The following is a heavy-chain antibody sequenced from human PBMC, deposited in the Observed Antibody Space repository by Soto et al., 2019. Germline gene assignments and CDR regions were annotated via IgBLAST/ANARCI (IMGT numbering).Heavy chain of an antibody. Sequence: QVHLVRSGAEVKKPGASVKVSCKASGYTFTSYGISWVRLAPGQGLEWMGWISGYDGNTKYAQKFQGRVTMTTDTSTSTAYMELRRLRSDDTAIYYCARGDALVAATPLRCGGPGTRVNVSS. CDR2: ISGYDGNT. CDR3: ARGDALVAATPLRC. V-gene: IGHV1-18*01. J-gene: IGHJ4*02. D-gene: IGHD2-15*01. CDR1: GYTFTSYG.